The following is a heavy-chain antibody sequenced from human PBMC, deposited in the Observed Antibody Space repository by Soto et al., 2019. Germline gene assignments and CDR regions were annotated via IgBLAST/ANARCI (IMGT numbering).Heavy chain of an antibody. CDR2: ISYDGSNK. CDR1: GFTFSSYG. V-gene: IGHV3-30*18. D-gene: IGHD1-26*01. CDR3: AKDQSSTLVGLDY. J-gene: IGHJ4*02. Sequence: PGGSLRLSCAASGFTFSSYGMHGVRQAPGKGLEWVAVISYDGSNKYYADSVKGRFTISRDNSKNTLYLQMNSLRAEDTAVYYCAKDQSSTLVGLDYWGQGTLVTVSS.